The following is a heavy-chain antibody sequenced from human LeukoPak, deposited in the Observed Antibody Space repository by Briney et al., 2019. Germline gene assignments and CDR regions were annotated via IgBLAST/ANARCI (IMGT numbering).Heavy chain of an antibody. CDR2: IIPILGIA. CDR1: GGTFSSYT. J-gene: IGHJ5*01. D-gene: IGHD3-3*01. CDR3: AINGRRITIFGVVILDS. V-gene: IGHV1-69*02. Sequence: GASVKVPCKASGGTFSSYTISWVRQAPGQGLEWMGRIIPILGIANYAQKFQGRVTITADKSTSTAYMELSSLRSEDTAVYYCAINGRRITIFGVVILDSWGQGTLVTVSS.